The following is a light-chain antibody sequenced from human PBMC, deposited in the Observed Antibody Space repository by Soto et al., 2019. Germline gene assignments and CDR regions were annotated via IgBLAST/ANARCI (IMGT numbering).Light chain of an antibody. CDR1: QGISNY. J-gene: IGKJ3*01. Sequence: DIQMTQSPSSLSASVGDRVTITCRASQGISNYLAWYQQKPGKVPKLLIYAASTLQSGVPSRFRGSGSGTDFTLTISGLQPEDVATYYCQKYNSAPRTFGPGTKVDIK. CDR3: QKYNSAPRT. V-gene: IGKV1-27*01. CDR2: AAS.